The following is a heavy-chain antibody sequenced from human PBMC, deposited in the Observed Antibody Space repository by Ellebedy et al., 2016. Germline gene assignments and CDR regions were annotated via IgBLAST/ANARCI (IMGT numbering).Heavy chain of an antibody. D-gene: IGHD3-10*01. CDR1: GFSLNHARMG. CDR3: AWIMVRGPGDV. V-gene: IGHV2-26*04. Sequence: SGPTLLKPTETLTLTCTVSGFSLNHARMGVSWIRQPPGKALEWLAHIFSNDEKSYSTSLKSRLTISEDTSKSQVVLTMTNMDPVDTATYYCAWIMVRGPGDVWGKGTTVTVSS. CDR2: IFSNDEK. J-gene: IGHJ6*04.